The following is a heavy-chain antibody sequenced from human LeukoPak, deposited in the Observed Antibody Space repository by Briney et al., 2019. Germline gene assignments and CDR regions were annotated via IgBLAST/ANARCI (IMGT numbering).Heavy chain of an antibody. CDR3: ARDLEQLVLHY. CDR1: GYTFTGYY. D-gene: IGHD6-6*01. J-gene: IGHJ4*02. Sequence: ASVKVSCKASGYTFTGYYMQWVRQAPGQGLEWMGRINPNSGDTNYAQKFQGRVTMTRDTSISTAYMELRRLRSDDTAVYYCARDLEQLVLHYWGQGTLVTVSS. V-gene: IGHV1-2*06. CDR2: INPNSGDT.